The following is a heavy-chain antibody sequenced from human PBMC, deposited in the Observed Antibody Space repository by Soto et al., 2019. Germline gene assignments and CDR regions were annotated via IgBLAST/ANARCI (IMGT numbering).Heavy chain of an antibody. J-gene: IGHJ6*02. CDR3: STIGWLEGYYYYGMDV. Sequence: GLECIVGFYPEDGETIYAQKFQGRVTMTEDTSTDTAYMELSSLRSEDTVVYYCSTIGWLEGYYYYGMDVWGQGTTVTV. V-gene: IGHV1-24*01. D-gene: IGHD6-19*01. CDR2: FYPEDGET.